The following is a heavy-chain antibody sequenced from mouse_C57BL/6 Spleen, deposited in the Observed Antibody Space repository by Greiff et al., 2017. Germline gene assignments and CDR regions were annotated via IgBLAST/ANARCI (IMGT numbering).Heavy chain of an antibody. D-gene: IGHD2-2*01. Sequence: QVQLQQPGAELVKPGSSVKLSCKASGYTFTSYWMQWVKQRPGQGLEWIGEIDPSDSYTNYNQKFKGKATLTVDTSSSTAYMQLSSLTSEDSAVYYCARSEVTTGPYFDYWGQGTTLTVSS. J-gene: IGHJ2*01. CDR3: ARSEVTTGPYFDY. CDR2: IDPSDSYT. V-gene: IGHV1-50*01. CDR1: GYTFTSYW.